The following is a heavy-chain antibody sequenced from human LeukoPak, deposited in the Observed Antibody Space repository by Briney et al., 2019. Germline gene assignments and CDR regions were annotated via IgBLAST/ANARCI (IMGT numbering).Heavy chain of an antibody. D-gene: IGHD2-8*02. CDR3: AKGTDTTGRHNFDI. V-gene: IGHV3-23*01. CDR2: ITSSGDGT. CDR1: GFTFTSYA. J-gene: IGHJ4*02. Sequence: PGGSLRLSCEASGFTFTSYAMHWVRQAPGKGLEWVSSITSSGDGTFYTDSLGGRFTTSRDNAKKAVFLQMKSLRRGDSALYFCAKGTDTTGRHNFDIWGQGTLVTVSS.